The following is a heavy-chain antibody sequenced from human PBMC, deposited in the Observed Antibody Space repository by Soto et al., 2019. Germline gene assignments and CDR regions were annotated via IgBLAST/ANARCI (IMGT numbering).Heavy chain of an antibody. CDR1: GFAFSNAW. CDR2: IKSKGHGGTT. CDR3: TIDSYTSVIVVRIHY. J-gene: IGHJ4*01. Sequence: GGSLRLSCAASGFAFSNAWINWVRQAPGKGLEWVGRIKSKGHGGTTDFAAPVRGRFAISRDDSRNLVYMQMNSLNTEDTAVYYCTIDSYTSVIVVRIHYWGHGILVTVSS. D-gene: IGHD3-22*01. V-gene: IGHV3-15*07.